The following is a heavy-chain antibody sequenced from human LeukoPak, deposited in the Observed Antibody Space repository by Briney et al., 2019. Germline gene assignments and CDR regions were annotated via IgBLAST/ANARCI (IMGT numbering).Heavy chain of an antibody. CDR3: AKDISHSPLYSSLPKLGYMDV. CDR1: EFTFSDYS. D-gene: IGHD7-27*01. Sequence: GGSLRLSCAASEFTFSDYSMNWVRQAPGKGLEWVSYIDENSKTIYYADSVKGRFTISRDNAKNSLYLQMNSLRAEDTALYYCAKDISHSPLYSSLPKLGYMDVWGKGTTVTVSS. CDR2: IDENSKTI. J-gene: IGHJ6*03. V-gene: IGHV3-48*01.